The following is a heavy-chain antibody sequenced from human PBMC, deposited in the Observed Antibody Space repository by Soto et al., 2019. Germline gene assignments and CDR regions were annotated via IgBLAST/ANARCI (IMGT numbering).Heavy chain of an antibody. J-gene: IGHJ4*02. CDR3: ATSRGHIVLTPAAVSFAY. Sequence: QVQLVESGGGVVQPGRSLRLSCAASRFTFSNYAMHWVRQAPGKGLEWVAVVSSGGTNKHYAGSVKGRFTISRDNSKNPLPLQMTSLRTEDTAVTYCATSRGHIVLTPAAVSFAYWGQGTLVTVPS. CDR1: RFTFSNYA. D-gene: IGHD2-8*01. CDR2: VSSGGTNK. V-gene: IGHV3-30-3*01.